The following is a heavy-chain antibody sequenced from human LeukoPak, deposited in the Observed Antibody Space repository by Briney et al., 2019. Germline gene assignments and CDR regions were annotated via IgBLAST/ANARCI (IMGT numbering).Heavy chain of an antibody. CDR2: INPNSGGT. CDR3: GREPGLAVADY. V-gene: IGHV1-2*02. J-gene: IGHJ4*02. Sequence: GASVKVSCKASGYTFTGYYMHWVRQAPGQGLEWMGWINPNSGGTNYAQKFQGRVTMTRDTSISTAYMELSRLRADDTAVYYCGREPGLAVADYWGQGTLVTVSS. CDR1: GYTFTGYY. D-gene: IGHD6-19*01.